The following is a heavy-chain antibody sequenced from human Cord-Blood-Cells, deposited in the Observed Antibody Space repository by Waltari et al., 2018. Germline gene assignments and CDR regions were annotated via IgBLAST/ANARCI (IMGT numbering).Heavy chain of an antibody. CDR3: ASPGYCTGGVCDNWFDP. V-gene: IGHV4-34*01. J-gene: IGHJ5*02. CDR1: GGSFSGYY. D-gene: IGHD2-8*02. CDR2: INHSGST. Sequence: QVQLQQWGAGLLKPSETLSLTCAVYGGSFSGYYWSWIRQPPGKGLEWIGEINHSGSTNYNPSLKSRVTISVDTSKNQFSLKLSSVTAADTAVYYCASPGYCTGGVCDNWFDPWGQGTLVTVSS.